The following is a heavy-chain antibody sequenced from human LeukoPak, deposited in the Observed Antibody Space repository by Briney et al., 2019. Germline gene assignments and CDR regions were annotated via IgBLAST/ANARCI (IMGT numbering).Heavy chain of an antibody. CDR2: ISGSGGST. V-gene: IGHV3-23*01. CDR3: ARKAYGQDHFDY. CDR1: GFTFSSYW. J-gene: IGHJ4*02. D-gene: IGHD3-16*01. Sequence: PGGSLRLSCAASGFTFSSYWMSWVRPAPGKGLEWVSAISGSGGSTYYADSVKGRFTISRDNSKNTLYLQVGRLTVEDMAVYYCARKAYGQDHFDYWGQGTLVTVSS.